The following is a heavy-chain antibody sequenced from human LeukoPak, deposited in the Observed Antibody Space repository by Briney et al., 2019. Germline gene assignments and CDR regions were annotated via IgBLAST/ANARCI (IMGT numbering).Heavy chain of an antibody. V-gene: IGHV3-23*01. Sequence: PGGSLRLSCGASGFTFSSYAMSWVRQAPGKGLEWVSAISSSGGLAYYADSVKGRFTMPRDNSENTLFLQMNSLRADDTALYYCAKAGSSGYRYYFDYWGQGILVTVSS. D-gene: IGHD3-22*01. CDR3: AKAGSSGYRYYFDY. J-gene: IGHJ4*02. CDR2: ISSSGGLA. CDR1: GFTFSSYA.